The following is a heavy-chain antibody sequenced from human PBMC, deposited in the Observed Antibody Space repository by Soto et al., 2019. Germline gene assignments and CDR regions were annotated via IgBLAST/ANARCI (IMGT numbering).Heavy chain of an antibody. J-gene: IGHJ6*02. D-gene: IGHD3-10*01. CDR3: ARDEHHGWGLSGGMDV. Sequence: QVQLQESGPGLVKPSETLSLSCNVSGGSISSDDFFWSWVRQHPARGLEWIGYIYHSGTTYYNPSLQSPITISVDTSTYQCALELRSVTAAATAVYFCARDEHHGWGLSGGMDVLGQGIAVTVS. V-gene: IGHV4-31*01. CDR1: GGSISSDDFF. CDR2: IYHSGTT.